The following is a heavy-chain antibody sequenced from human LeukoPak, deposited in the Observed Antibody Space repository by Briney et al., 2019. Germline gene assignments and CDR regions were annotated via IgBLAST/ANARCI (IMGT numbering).Heavy chain of an antibody. CDR1: GGSFSGYY. CDR2: IKHSGST. D-gene: IGHD3-10*01. Sequence: SETLSLTCAVYGGSFSGYYWSWIRQPPGKGLEWIGEIKHSGSTNYNTSLKSRVTISVDTSKIQFSLKLSSVTAADTAVYYCVRRPYGSGSYYRSFWFDPWGQGTLVTVSS. J-gene: IGHJ5*02. V-gene: IGHV4-34*01. CDR3: VRRPYGSGSYYRSFWFDP.